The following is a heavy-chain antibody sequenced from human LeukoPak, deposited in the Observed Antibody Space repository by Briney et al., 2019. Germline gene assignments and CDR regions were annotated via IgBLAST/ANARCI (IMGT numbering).Heavy chain of an antibody. CDR3: AKVIPYSGYGHWYFDL. CDR2: ISGSGGST. J-gene: IGHJ2*01. D-gene: IGHD5-12*01. CDR1: GFTFSSYA. V-gene: IGHV3-23*01. Sequence: GGSLRLSCAASGFTFSSYAMSWVRQAPGKGLEWVSAISGSGGSTYYADSVKGRFTISRDNSKNTLYLQMNSLGAEDTAVYYCAKVIPYSGYGHWYFDLWGRGTLVTVSS.